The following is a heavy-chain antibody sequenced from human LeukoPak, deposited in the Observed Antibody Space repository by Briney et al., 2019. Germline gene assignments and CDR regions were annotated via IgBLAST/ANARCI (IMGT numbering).Heavy chain of an antibody. V-gene: IGHV3-23*01. CDR3: AKRRDGYKAFDY. CDR1: GFTFSSYA. J-gene: IGHJ4*02. CDR2: ISGTGGTT. Sequence: GGSLRLSCAASGFTFSSYAMSWVRQAPGKGLQWVSAISGTGGTTYYADSVKGRFTISRDNSKNTLYLQMNSLRAEDTAVYYCAKRRDGYKAFDYWGQGTLVTVSS. D-gene: IGHD5-24*01.